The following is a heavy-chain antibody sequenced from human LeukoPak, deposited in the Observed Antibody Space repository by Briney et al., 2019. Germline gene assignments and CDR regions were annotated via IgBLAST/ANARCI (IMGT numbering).Heavy chain of an antibody. CDR2: ISGSGGST. Sequence: GGSLRLSCAASGFTFSSYAMGWVRQAPGKGLEWVSAISGSGGSTYYADSVKGRFTISRDNSKNTLYLQMNSLRAEDTAVYYCAKDLGSGWYDPGYYFDYWGQGTLVTVSS. CDR1: GFTFSSYA. V-gene: IGHV3-23*01. J-gene: IGHJ4*02. CDR3: AKDLGSGWYDPGYYFDY. D-gene: IGHD6-19*01.